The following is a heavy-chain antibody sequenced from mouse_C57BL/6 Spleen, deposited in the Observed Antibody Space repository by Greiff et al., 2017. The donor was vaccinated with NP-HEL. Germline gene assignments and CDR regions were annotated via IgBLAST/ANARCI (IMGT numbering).Heavy chain of an antibody. Sequence: QVQLQQSDAELVTPGASVTISCKVSGYTFTDHTIHWMKQRPEQGLEWIGYIYPRDGSTKYNEKFKGKATLTADKSSSTAYMQLNSLTSEDSAVYFCARLGSSVYALLWFAYWGQGTLVTVSA. D-gene: IGHD3-2*02. J-gene: IGHJ3*01. CDR3: ARLGSSVYALLWFAY. V-gene: IGHV1-78*01. CDR1: GYTFTDHT. CDR2: IYPRDGST.